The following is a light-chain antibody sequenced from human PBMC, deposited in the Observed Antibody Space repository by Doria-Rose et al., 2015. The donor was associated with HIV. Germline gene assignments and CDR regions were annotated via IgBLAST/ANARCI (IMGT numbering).Light chain of an antibody. V-gene: IGKV3-20*01. CDR1: QSFSSTY. CDR2: DGS. CDR3: HQYGTSLT. Sequence: VLTQSPGTLSLSPGERATLYCRASQSFSSTYLAWYQQKPGQAPSLLIYDGSTRATGIPDRFSASGSGTDFTLTINRLEPEDFALYYCHQYGTSLTFSQGTKVEI. J-gene: IGKJ1*01.